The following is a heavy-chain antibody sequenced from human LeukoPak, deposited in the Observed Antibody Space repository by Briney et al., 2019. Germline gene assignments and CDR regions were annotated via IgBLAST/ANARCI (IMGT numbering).Heavy chain of an antibody. CDR3: ARDLSFGSLDF. D-gene: IGHD1-26*01. CDR1: GFTLSSHG. Sequence: GGSLRLSCAASGFTLSSHGMHWVRQAPGKGLEWVALIWSDGTRENYADSVKGRFTISRDLSKNTLKLQMNSLRVEDTAVFYCARDLSFGSLDFRGQGTLVTVSS. V-gene: IGHV3-33*01. CDR2: IWSDGTRE. J-gene: IGHJ4*02.